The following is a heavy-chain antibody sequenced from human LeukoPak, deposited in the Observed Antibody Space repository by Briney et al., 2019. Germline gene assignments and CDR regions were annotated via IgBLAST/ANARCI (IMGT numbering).Heavy chain of an antibody. J-gene: IGHJ4*02. CDR1: GYTFTSFG. V-gene: IGHV1-18*01. CDR2: ISGYNGNT. CDR3: ERWSGGSTISAVGDFDY. D-gene: IGHD3-3*01. Sequence: GASVKVSCKTSGYTFTSFGISWVRQAPGQGLEWVGWISGYNGNTNYAKKFQRRVTLTADTSTNTAYMELRSLRSDDTAVYYCERWSGGSTISAVGDFDYWGQGTLVTVSS.